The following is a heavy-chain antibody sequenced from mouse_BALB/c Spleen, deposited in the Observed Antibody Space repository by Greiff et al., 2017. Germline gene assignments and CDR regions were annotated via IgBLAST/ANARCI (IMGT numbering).Heavy chain of an antibody. D-gene: IGHD4-1*01. J-gene: IGHJ2*01. CDR1: GFTFSDYY. CDR2: ISDGGSYT. V-gene: IGHV5-4*02. CDR3: ARDAWDYFDY. Sequence: EVMLVESGGGLVKPGGSLKLSCAASGFTFSDYYMYWVRQTPEKRLEWVATISDGGSYTYYPDSVKGRFTISRDNAKNNLYLQMSSLKSEDTAMYYCARDAWDYFDYWGQGTTLTVSS.